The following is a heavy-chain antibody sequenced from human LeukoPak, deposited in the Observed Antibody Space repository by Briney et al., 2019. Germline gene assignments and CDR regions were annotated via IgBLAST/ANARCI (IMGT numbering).Heavy chain of an antibody. CDR3: AKDPHIAAAGSEDDAFDI. Sequence: GGSLRLSCAASGFTFSSYGMHWVRQAPGKGLEWVAVISYDGSNKYYADSVKGRFTISRDNSKNTLYLQMNSLRAEDTAVYYCAKDPHIAAAGSEDDAFDIWGQGTMVTVSS. CDR2: ISYDGSNK. V-gene: IGHV3-30*18. J-gene: IGHJ3*02. D-gene: IGHD6-13*01. CDR1: GFTFSSYG.